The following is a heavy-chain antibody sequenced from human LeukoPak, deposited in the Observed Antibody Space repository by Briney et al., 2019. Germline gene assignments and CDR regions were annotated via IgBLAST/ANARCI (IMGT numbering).Heavy chain of an antibody. Sequence: ASVKVSCKAPGYTFTSYDINWVRQATGQGLEWMGWMNPNSGNTGYAQKFQGRVTITRHTSISTAYMELSSLRSEDTAVYYCARVEVTAGYYPHYYYYYMDVWGKGTTVTVSS. J-gene: IGHJ6*03. CDR1: GYTFTSYD. CDR2: MNPNSGNT. CDR3: ARVEVTAGYYPHYYYYYMDV. D-gene: IGHD3-22*01. V-gene: IGHV1-8*03.